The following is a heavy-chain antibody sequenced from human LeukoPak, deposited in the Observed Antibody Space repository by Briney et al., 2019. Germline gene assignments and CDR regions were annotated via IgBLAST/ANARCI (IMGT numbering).Heavy chain of an antibody. CDR1: GFTFGSYW. V-gene: IGHV3-74*03. CDR2: INSDASTT. D-gene: IGHD6-13*01. Sequence: GGSLRLPCAASGFTFGSYWMHWVRHAPGKGLVWVSRINSDASTTTYADSVKGRFTISRDNAKNTVYLQMNSLRADDTAVYYCARAPRIASARYYYFYYMDVWGKGTTVAVSS. J-gene: IGHJ6*03. CDR3: ARAPRIASARYYYFYYMDV.